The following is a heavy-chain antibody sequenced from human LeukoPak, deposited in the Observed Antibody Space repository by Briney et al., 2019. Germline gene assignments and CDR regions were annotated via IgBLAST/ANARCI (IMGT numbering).Heavy chain of an antibody. CDR3: ARAASFVITFGGVIVKPLPPDY. V-gene: IGHV3-74*01. Sequence: PGGSLRLSCAASGFTFSSYWMHWVRQAPGKGLVWVSRISSEGSSISYADSVKGRFTISRDNAKNSLYLQMNSLRAEDTAVYYCARAASFVITFGGVIVKPLPPDYWGQGTLVTVSS. CDR1: GFTFSSYW. CDR2: ISSEGSSI. D-gene: IGHD3-16*02. J-gene: IGHJ4*02.